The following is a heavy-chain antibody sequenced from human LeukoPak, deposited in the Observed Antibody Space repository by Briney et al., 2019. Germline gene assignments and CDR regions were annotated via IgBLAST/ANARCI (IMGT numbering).Heavy chain of an antibody. V-gene: IGHV1-69*05. CDR1: RGTFSSYA. Sequence: ASVKVSCKASRGTFSSYAISWVRQAPGQGLEWMGGIIPIFGTANYAQKFQGRVTITTDESTSTAYMELSSLRSEDTAVYYCARAAQVSDAFDIWGQGTMVTVSS. D-gene: IGHD1-14*01. J-gene: IGHJ3*02. CDR3: ARAAQVSDAFDI. CDR2: IIPIFGTA.